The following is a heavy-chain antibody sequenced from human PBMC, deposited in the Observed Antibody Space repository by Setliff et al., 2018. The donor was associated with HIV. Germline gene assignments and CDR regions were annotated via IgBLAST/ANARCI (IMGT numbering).Heavy chain of an antibody. V-gene: IGHV4-61*09. CDR3: ARQAERDDDSYLDY. J-gene: IGHJ4*02. Sequence: SETLSLTCTVSGDSITRGSYYWSWIRQPAGKGLEWIGHIYTSGKTHYSPSLKSRITISADTSNNQFSLKLTSLTAADTAVYFCARQAERDDDSYLDYWGQGTLVTVSS. CDR2: IYTSGKT. D-gene: IGHD3-16*01. CDR1: GDSITRGSYY.